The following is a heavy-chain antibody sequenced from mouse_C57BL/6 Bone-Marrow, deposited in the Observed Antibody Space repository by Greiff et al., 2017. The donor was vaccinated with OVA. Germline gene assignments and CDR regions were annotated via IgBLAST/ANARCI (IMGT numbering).Heavy chain of an antibody. Sequence: VQLQQPGAELVMPGASVKLSCKASGYTFTSYWMHWVKQRPGQGLEWIGEIDPSDSYTNYNQKFKGKSTLTVDKSSSTAYMQLSSLTSEDSAVYYCARWGLRRGYWYFDVWGTGTTVTVSS. V-gene: IGHV1-69*01. CDR2: IDPSDSYT. D-gene: IGHD2-4*01. CDR1: GYTFTSYW. CDR3: ARWGLRRGYWYFDV. J-gene: IGHJ1*03.